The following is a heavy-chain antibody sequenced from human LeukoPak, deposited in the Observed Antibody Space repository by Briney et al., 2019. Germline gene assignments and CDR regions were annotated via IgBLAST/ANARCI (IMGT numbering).Heavy chain of an antibody. J-gene: IGHJ4*02. V-gene: IGHV3-23*01. CDR2: IGSSGSST. D-gene: IGHD6-13*01. Sequence: GGSLRLSCAASGFTFRNYAMSWVRQAPGKGLEWVSAIGSSGSSTYYADSVKGRFTISRDNFKDTLYLQMNSLRAEDTAVYYCAKRERERISWYFFDYWGQGTLVTVSS. CDR1: GFTFRNYA. CDR3: AKRERERISWYFFDY.